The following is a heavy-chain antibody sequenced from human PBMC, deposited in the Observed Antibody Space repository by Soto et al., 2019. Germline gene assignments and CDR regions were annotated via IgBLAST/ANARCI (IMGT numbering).Heavy chain of an antibody. Sequence: GGSLRLSCAASGFTFSSYAMSWVRQAPGKGLEWVSAISGSGGSTYYADSVKGRFTISRDNSKNTLYLQMNSLRAEDTAVYYCAKNLHRGRSESYYNVYFDYWGQGTLVTVSS. CDR1: GFTFSSYA. V-gene: IGHV3-23*01. CDR3: AKNLHRGRSESYYNVYFDY. CDR2: ISGSGGST. D-gene: IGHD3-10*01. J-gene: IGHJ4*02.